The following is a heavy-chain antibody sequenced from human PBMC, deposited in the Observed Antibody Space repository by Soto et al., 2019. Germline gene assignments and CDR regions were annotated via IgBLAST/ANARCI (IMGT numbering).Heavy chain of an antibody. Sequence: QLQLLESGPGLVKPSETLSLTCTVSGGSVSNNSYYWGWIRQPPGKRLEWIGSVYYRGSAYYNPSLRSRLTISVDTSMNHVSLKLSSVTAADTAIYYCARRPLVRGIIPYYFDYWGQGTLVTVSS. CDR2: VYYRGSA. D-gene: IGHD3-10*01. CDR1: GGSVSNNSYY. V-gene: IGHV4-39*02. J-gene: IGHJ4*02. CDR3: ARRPLVRGIIPYYFDY.